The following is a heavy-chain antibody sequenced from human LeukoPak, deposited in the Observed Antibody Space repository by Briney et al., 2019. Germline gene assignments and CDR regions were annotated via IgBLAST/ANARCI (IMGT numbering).Heavy chain of an antibody. CDR3: ARPASGGLSEDY. D-gene: IGHD3-10*01. Sequence: GVSLRLSCAASGFNVSSRYMSWVRQAPGKGLEWVSIIYSGGTIYYADFVRGRFTISRDTSKNMLYLQMNSLRADDTAVYYCARPASGGLSEDYWGQGTLVTVSS. CDR2: IYSGGTI. CDR1: GFNVSSRY. V-gene: IGHV3-53*01. J-gene: IGHJ4*02.